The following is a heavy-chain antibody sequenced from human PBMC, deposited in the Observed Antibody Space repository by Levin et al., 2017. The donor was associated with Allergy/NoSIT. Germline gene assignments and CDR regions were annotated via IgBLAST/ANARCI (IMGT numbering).Heavy chain of an antibody. V-gene: IGHV3-15*01. CDR2: IKSKVDGGTT. CDR1: GFTFNNAW. D-gene: IGHD1-26*01. CDR3: TTLGRIWEQAVSGFYYYYMDL. J-gene: IGHJ6*03. Sequence: LSLTCAASGFTFNNAWINWVRQAPGKGLEWVGRIKSKVDGGTTDYSAPVKGRFTISRDDSKNTLYLQLNSLKTGDTGVYYCTTLGRIWEQAVSGFYYYYMDLWGKGTTVTVSS.